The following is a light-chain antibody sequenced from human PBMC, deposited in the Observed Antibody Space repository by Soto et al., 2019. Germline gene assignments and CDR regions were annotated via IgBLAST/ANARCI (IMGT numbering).Light chain of an antibody. J-gene: IGKJ5*01. V-gene: IGKV1-33*01. CDR2: GAS. CDR3: QQYDNLPIT. CDR1: QDITTF. Sequence: DIQMTQSPSSLSASVGDRVTITCQASQDITTFLNWYQQKPGKAPQLLIYGASNLETGVPSRFSGSGSGTDFTFTISSLQPEDIATYYCQQYDNLPITFGQGTRLEIK.